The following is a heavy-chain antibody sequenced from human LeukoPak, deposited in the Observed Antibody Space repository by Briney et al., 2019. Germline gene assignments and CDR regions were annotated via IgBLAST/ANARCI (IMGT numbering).Heavy chain of an antibody. CDR2: IYHSGST. V-gene: IGHV4-38-2*02. D-gene: IGHD3-3*01. Sequence: SETLSFTCTVSGYSISSGYYWGWIRQPPGKGLEWIGSIYHSGSTYYNPSLKIRVTISVYTSKNQFSLKLSSVTAADTAVYYCASIDFWSGSRVNWFDPWGQGTLVTVSS. CDR1: GYSISSGYY. CDR3: ASIDFWSGSRVNWFDP. J-gene: IGHJ5*02.